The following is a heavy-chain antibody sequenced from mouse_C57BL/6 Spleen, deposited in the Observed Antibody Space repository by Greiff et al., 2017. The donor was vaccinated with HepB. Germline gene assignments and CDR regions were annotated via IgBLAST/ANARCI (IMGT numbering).Heavy chain of an antibody. CDR1: GYTFTSYW. Sequence: VQLQQSGAELAKPGASVKLSCKASGYTFTSYWMHWVKQRPGQGLEWIGYINPSSGYTKYNQKFKDKATLTADKSSSTAYMQLSSLTYEDSAVYYCARGDDGSSYIKGNFDYWGQGTTLTVSS. CDR3: ARGDDGSSYIKGNFDY. D-gene: IGHD1-1*01. CDR2: INPSSGYT. J-gene: IGHJ2*01. V-gene: IGHV1-7*01.